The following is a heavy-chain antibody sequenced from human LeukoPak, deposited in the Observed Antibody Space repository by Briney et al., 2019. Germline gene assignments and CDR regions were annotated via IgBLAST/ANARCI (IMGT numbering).Heavy chain of an antibody. J-gene: IGHJ4*02. CDR3: ARDLGYCTNGVCHTRFDY. CDR1: GFTVSSNY. Sequence: PGGSLRLSWAASGFTVSSNYMNWVSQAPGKGLEWVSVLYSGGDTYYADSVKGRFTISRDNSKNTLYLQMNSLRAEDTAVYYCARDLGYCTNGVCHTRFDYWGQGTLVAVSS. V-gene: IGHV3-53*01. D-gene: IGHD2-8*01. CDR2: LYSGGDT.